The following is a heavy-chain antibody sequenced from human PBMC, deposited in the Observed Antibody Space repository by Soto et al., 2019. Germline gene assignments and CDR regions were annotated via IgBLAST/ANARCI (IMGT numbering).Heavy chain of an antibody. J-gene: IGHJ4*02. CDR2: IIPIFGTA. V-gene: IGHV1-69*13. CDR3: ARVKNYYDNSPFDY. CDR1: GGTFSSYA. Sequence: SVKVSCKASGGTFSSYAISWVRQAPGQGLEWMGGIIPIFGTANYAQRFQGRVTITADESTSTAYMELSSLRSEDTAVYYCARVKNYYDNSPFDYWGQGTLVTVSS. D-gene: IGHD3-22*01.